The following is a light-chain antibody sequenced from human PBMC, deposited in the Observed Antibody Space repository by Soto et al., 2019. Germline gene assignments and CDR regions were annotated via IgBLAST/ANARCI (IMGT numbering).Light chain of an antibody. CDR1: SSDVGGYNY. CDR3: SSYAGSNIYV. J-gene: IGLJ1*01. V-gene: IGLV2-8*01. Sequence: QSVLTQPPSASGSPGQSVTISCTGTSSDVGGYNYVSWYQQHPGKAPKLMIYEVSKRPSWVPDRFSGSKSGNTASLTVSGLQAEDEADYYCSSYAGSNIYVFGTGTKLTVL. CDR2: EVS.